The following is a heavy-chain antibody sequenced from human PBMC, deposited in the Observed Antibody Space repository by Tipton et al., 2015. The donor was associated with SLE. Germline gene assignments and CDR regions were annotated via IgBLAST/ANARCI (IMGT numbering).Heavy chain of an antibody. D-gene: IGHD1-26*01. CDR2: ISGSGGST. CDR1: GFTFSSYA. CDR3: APPLITTTSFDY. V-gene: IGHV3-23*01. J-gene: IGHJ4*02. Sequence: GSLRLSCAASGFTFSSYAMSWVRQAPGKGLEWVSAISGSGGSTYYADSVKGRFTISRDNSKNTLYLQMNSLRAEDTAVYYCAPPLITTTSFDYWGQGTLVTVSS.